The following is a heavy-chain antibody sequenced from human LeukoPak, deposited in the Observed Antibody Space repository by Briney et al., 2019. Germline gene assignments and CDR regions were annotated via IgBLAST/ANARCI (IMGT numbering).Heavy chain of an antibody. CDR2: ISSTGSYI. D-gene: IGHD1-26*01. Sequence: PGGSLRLSCATSGFTFSSYGMNWVRQAPGKGLEWVSSISSTGSYIFYADSVKGRFTISRDDAKNSVYLQMSSLRDEDTAVYYCARSDGGSENYWGQGILVTVSS. V-gene: IGHV3-21*06. J-gene: IGHJ4*02. CDR3: ARSDGGSENY. CDR1: GFTFSSYG.